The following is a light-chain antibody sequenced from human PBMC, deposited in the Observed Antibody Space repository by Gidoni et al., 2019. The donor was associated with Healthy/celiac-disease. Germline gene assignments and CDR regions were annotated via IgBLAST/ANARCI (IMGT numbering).Light chain of an antibody. CDR2: RTS. V-gene: IGLV7-43*01. CDR3: RRYYGGGVV. Sequence: QTVVTQEPSLTVSPGGTVSLTCASSTGAVPSGYDPNWFQQKPGQAPRALISRTSNNHSWTPARFSGSRLGGKAALTLSGVQPEDEAEYYCRRYYGGGVVFGGWTKLTVL. CDR1: TGAVPSGYD. J-gene: IGLJ2*01.